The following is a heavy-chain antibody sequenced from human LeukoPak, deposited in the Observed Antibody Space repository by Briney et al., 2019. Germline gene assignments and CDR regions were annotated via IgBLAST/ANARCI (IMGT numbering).Heavy chain of an antibody. J-gene: IGHJ4*02. CDR2: INPNSGGT. D-gene: IGHD3-9*01. Sequence: ASVKVSCKASGYTFTGYYMDWVRQAPGQGLEWMGWINPNSGGTNYAQKFQGRVTMTRDTSISTAYMELSSLRSDDTAVYYCARSPDILTGENFDYWGQGTLVTVSS. CDR3: ARSPDILTGENFDY. CDR1: GYTFTGYY. V-gene: IGHV1-2*02.